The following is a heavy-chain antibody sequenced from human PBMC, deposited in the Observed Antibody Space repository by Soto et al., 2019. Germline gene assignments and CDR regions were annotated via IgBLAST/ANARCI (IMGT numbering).Heavy chain of an antibody. J-gene: IGHJ4*02. CDR3: ARRSSGWYFDY. CDR1: EFTFSSYA. CDR2: ISGSGGST. D-gene: IGHD6-19*01. Sequence: EVQLLESGGGLVQPGGSLRLSCAASEFTFSSYAMSWVRQAPGKGLEWVSAISGSGGSTYYADSVKGRFTISRDNSKNTLYLQVNSLRAEDTAVYYCARRSSGWYFDYWGQGPLVTVSS. V-gene: IGHV3-23*01.